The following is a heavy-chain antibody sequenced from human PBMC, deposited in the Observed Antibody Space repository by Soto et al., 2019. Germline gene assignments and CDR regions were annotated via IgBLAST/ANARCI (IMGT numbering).Heavy chain of an antibody. D-gene: IGHD3-16*01. J-gene: IGHJ6*02. CDR2: LNHSGST. CDR3: ARGRYLRLGGARKDYYSYGMDV. CDR1: GGSFSGYY. Sequence: QVQLQQWGAGLLKPSETLSLTCAVYGGSFSGYYWSWIRQPPGKGLEWIGELNHSGSTNYSPSLKSRVTISVETSKNQCSLKLSSVTAADTAVYYCARGRYLRLGGARKDYYSYGMDVWGQGTTVTVFS. V-gene: IGHV4-34*01.